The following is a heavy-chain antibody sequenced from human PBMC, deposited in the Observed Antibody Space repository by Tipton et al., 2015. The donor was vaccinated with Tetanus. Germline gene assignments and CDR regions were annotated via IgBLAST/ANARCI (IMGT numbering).Heavy chain of an antibody. CDR1: GFLFDDYT. D-gene: IGHD2/OR15-2a*01. CDR2: ISWNGVRK. J-gene: IGHJ6*02. CDR3: VRRWFGTQYYFGMDV. Sequence: SLRLSCAASGFLFDDYTMHWVRQVPGKGLEWVSLISWNGVRKYYADPVKGRFTISRDNSKNSLSLQMNSLRADDTAVYYCVRRWFGTQYYFGMDVWGQGTTVTVSS. V-gene: IGHV3-43*01.